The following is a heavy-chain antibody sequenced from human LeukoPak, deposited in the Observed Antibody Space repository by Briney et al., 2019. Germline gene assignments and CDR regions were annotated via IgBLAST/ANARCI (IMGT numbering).Heavy chain of an antibody. CDR3: ARGFVPSRFDY. J-gene: IGHJ4*02. CDR2: IIPILGIA. V-gene: IGHV1-69*04. CDR1: GGTFSSYA. Sequence: GASVKVSCKASGGTFSSYAISWVRQAPGQGLEWMGRIIPILGIANYAQKFQGRVTITADKSTSTAYMELSSLRSEDTAMYYCARGFVPSRFDYWGQGTLVTVSS. D-gene: IGHD2-2*01.